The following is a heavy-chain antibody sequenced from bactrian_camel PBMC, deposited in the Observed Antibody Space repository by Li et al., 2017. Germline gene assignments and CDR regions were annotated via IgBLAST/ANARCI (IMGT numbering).Heavy chain of an antibody. CDR3: AASRAWYPGWKDFNW. D-gene: IGHD6*01. CDR2: IHVRDGRT. V-gene: IGHV3S40*01. CDR1: GSTYSSNS. J-gene: IGHJ4*01. Sequence: VQLVESGGGSVQTGGSLRLSCAITGSTYSSNSMGWFRQNSGEREGIAAIHVRDGRTVYADSVKGRFTISQDIYKKVVYLQMNSLQADDTGMYYCAASRAWYPGWKDFNWWGQGTQVTVS.